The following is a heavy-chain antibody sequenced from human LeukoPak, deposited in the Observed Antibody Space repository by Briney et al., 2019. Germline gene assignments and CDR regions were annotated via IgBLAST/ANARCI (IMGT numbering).Heavy chain of an antibody. CDR3: ASAIAVAGHDAFDI. Sequence: GESLKISCKGSGYIFTSYWIGWVRQLPGKGLEWMGIIYPGDSDTRYSPSFQGQVTISADKSISTAYLQWSSLKASDTAMYYCASAIAVAGHDAFDIWGQGTMVTVSS. V-gene: IGHV5-51*01. CDR1: GYIFTSYW. CDR2: IYPGDSDT. D-gene: IGHD6-19*01. J-gene: IGHJ3*02.